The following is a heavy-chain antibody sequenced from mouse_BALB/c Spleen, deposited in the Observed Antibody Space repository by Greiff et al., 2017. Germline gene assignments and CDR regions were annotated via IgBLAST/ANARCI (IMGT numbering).Heavy chain of an antibody. Sequence: EVHLVESGGGLVQPGGSLKLSCAASGFTFSSYGMSWVRQTPDKRLELVATINSNGGSTYYPDSVKGRFTISRDNAKNTLYLQMSSLKSEDTAMYYCARGRDYDGSWYFDVWGAGTTVTVSS. CDR2: INSNGGST. V-gene: IGHV5-6-3*01. CDR3: ARGRDYDGSWYFDV. J-gene: IGHJ1*01. D-gene: IGHD1-2*01. CDR1: GFTFSSYG.